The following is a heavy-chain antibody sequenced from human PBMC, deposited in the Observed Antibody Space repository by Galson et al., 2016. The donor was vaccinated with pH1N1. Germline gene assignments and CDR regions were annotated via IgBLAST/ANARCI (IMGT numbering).Heavy chain of an antibody. CDR2: IIPIFGTS. V-gene: IGHV1-69*13. CDR3: ARGGYGDYTDYMDV. CDR1: GGTFSSYA. Sequence: SVKVSCKASGGTFSSYAINWVRQAPGQGLEWMGRIIPIFGTSNYAQKFQGRVTITADESTSTAYMELSSLRSEDTAVYYCARGGYGDYTDYMDVWGKGTTVTVSS. J-gene: IGHJ6*03. D-gene: IGHD4-17*01.